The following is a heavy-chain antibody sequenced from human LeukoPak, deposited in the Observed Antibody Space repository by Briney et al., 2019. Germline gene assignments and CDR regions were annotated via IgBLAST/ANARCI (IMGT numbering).Heavy chain of an antibody. CDR1: GFTFSTYA. CDR3: AARPGEVAVPYDY. CDR2: VSRGGDVT. D-gene: IGHD2-15*01. V-gene: IGHV3-23*01. Sequence: GGSLRLSCAASGFTFSTYAMTWVRQAPGKGLEWVSLVSRGGDVTYYADSVKGRFTISRDSSKNTLYLQMHSLRAEDTAVYYCAARPGEVAVPYDYWGQGTLVTVSS. J-gene: IGHJ4*02.